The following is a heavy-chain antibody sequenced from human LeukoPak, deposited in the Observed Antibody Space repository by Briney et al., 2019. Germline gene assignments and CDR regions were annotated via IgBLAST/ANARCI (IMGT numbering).Heavy chain of an antibody. CDR2: ISYDGSNK. V-gene: IGHV3-30*04. J-gene: IGHJ3*02. CDR1: GFTFSSYA. CDR3: ARGGARTGGAFDI. Sequence: GRSLRLSCAASGFTFSSYAMHWVRQAPGKGLEWVAVISYDGSNKYYADSVKGRFTISRDNSKNTPYLQMNSLRAEDTAVYYCARGGARTGGAFDIWGQGTMVTVSS. D-gene: IGHD1-14*01.